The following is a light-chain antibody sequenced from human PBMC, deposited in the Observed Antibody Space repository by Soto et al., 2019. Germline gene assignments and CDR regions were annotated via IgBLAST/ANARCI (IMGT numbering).Light chain of an antibody. CDR2: DAS. J-gene: IGKJ2*01. V-gene: IGKV1-33*01. CDR3: QQYDNRPPYT. Sequence: DLPMTQSPSSLSASVGDRVTITCQASQDISNYLNWYQQKPGKAPKLLIYDASNLKTGVPSRFSGSGSGTDFTFTISSLQPEDIATYYCQQYDNRPPYTFGQGTKLEIK. CDR1: QDISNY.